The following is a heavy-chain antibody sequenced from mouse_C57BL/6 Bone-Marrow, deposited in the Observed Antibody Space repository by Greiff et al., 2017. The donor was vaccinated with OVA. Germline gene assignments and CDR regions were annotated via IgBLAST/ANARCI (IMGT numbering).Heavy chain of an antibody. J-gene: IGHJ2*01. CDR2: INYDGSST. CDR3: ARDGGYYYGSSYFDY. D-gene: IGHD1-1*01. V-gene: IGHV5-16*01. CDR1: GFTFSDYY. Sequence: EVQLVESEGGLVQPGSSMKLSCTASGFTFSDYYMAWVRQVPEKGLEWVANINYDGSSTYYLDSLKSRFIISRDNAKNILYLQMSSLKSEDTATYYCARDGGYYYGSSYFDYWGQGTTLTVSS.